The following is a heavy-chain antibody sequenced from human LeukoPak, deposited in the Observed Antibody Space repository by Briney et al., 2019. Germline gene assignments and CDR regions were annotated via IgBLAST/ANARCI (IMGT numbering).Heavy chain of an antibody. D-gene: IGHD3-3*01. CDR2: IYYSGST. J-gene: IGHJ5*02. CDR1: GGSISSYY. Sequence: SEALSLTCTVSGGSISSYYWSWIRQPPGKGLEWIGYIYYSGSTNYNPSLKSRVTISVDTSKNQFSLKLSSVTAADTAVHYCARVSIFGVVWWFDPWGQGTLVTVSS. CDR3: ARVSIFGVVWWFDP. V-gene: IGHV4-59*01.